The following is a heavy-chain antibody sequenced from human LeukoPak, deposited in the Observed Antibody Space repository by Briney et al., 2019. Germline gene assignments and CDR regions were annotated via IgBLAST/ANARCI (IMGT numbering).Heavy chain of an antibody. CDR1: GFTFSTYA. CDR3: AKATGYLL. V-gene: IGHV3-23*01. J-gene: IGHJ4*02. Sequence: GGSLRLSCAASGFTFSTYAMSWVRQAPGKGLEWVSTISNSDDSTYYADSVKGRFTISRDNSENTLYLQMNSLRAEDTALYYCAKATGYLLWGQGTLVTVSS. CDR2: ISNSDDST. D-gene: IGHD1-14*01.